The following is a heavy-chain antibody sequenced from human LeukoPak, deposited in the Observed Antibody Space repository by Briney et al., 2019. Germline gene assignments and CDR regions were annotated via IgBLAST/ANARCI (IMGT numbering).Heavy chain of an antibody. CDR2: INPNSGGT. D-gene: IGHD3-3*01. V-gene: IGHV1-2*02. J-gene: IGHJ4*02. CDR3: ARDLADFWSGYYPDY. CDR1: GYTFTVYY. Sequence: ASVKVSCKASGYTFTVYYMHWVRQAPGQGLEWMGWINPNSGGTNYAQKFQGRDTMTRDTSISTAYMELSRLRSDDTAVYYCARDLADFWSGYYPDYWGQGTLVTVSS.